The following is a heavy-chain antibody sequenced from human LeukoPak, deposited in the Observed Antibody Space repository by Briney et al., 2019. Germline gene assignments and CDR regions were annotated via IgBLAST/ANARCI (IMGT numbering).Heavy chain of an antibody. D-gene: IGHD6-13*01. CDR3: ARVLGSGSSWYIYYYYGRDV. CDR2: MNPNRGNT. CDR1: GYTFTSYD. Sequence: PWASVKASCKPSGYTFTSYDINWVRQATGQGLEWMGWMNPNRGNTGYAQKFQGRVTMTRNTSISTAYMELSSLRSEDTAVYYCARVLGSGSSWYIYYYYGRDVWGQGTTVTVSS. J-gene: IGHJ6*02. V-gene: IGHV1-8*01.